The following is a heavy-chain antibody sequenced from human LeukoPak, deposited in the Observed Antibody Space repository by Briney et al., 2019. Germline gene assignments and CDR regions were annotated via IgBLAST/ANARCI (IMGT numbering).Heavy chain of an antibody. J-gene: IGHJ4*02. CDR3: ARAQRITIFGAVNTSFDY. CDR2: ISSSSYI. V-gene: IGHV3-21*01. CDR1: GFTFSSYS. D-gene: IGHD3-3*01. Sequence: GGSLRLSCAASGFTFSSYSMNWVRQAPGKGLEWVSSISSSSYIYYADSVKGRFTISRDNAKNSLYLQMNSLRAEDTAVYYCARAQRITIFGAVNTSFDYWGQGTLVTVSS.